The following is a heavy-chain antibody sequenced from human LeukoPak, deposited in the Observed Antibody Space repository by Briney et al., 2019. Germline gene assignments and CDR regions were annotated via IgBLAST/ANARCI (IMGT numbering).Heavy chain of an antibody. CDR3: ARGGRVGATDNWFDP. D-gene: IGHD1-26*01. CDR1: GYTFTSYY. V-gene: IGHV1-46*01. J-gene: IGHJ5*02. CDR2: INPSGGST. Sequence: VSVNVFCKACGYTFTSYYMHGVRQAPGQGLEWMGIINPSGGSTSYAQKFQGRVTMTRDMSTSTVYMELSSLRSEDTAVYYCARGGRVGATDNWFDPWGQGTLVTVSS.